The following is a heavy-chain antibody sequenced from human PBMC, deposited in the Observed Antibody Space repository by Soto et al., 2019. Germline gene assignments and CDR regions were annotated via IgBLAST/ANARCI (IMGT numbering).Heavy chain of an antibody. CDR3: ARDQPVVAATPPFDY. CDR1: GFTFSSYS. J-gene: IGHJ4*02. V-gene: IGHV3-21*01. CDR2: ISSSSSYI. D-gene: IGHD2-15*01. Sequence: PGGSLRLSCAASGFTFSSYSMNWVRQAPGKGLEWVSSISSSSSYIYYADSVKGRITISRDNAKNSLYLQKNSLSAEDSVLFFCARDQPVVAATPPFDYWGQGTLVTVSS.